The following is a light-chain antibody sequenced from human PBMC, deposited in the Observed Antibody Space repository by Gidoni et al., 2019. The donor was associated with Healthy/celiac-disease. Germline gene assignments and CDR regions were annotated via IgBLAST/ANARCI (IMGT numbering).Light chain of an antibody. CDR3: QVWDSSSDHPVV. V-gene: IGLV3-21*02. Sequence: SYVLTQPPSVSVAPVQTARITCGGNNIGSKSVHWYQQKTGQAPVMVVYDDSDRPSGIPERFSGSNSGNTATLTISRVEAGDEADYYCQVWDSSSDHPVVFGGGTKLTVL. J-gene: IGLJ2*01. CDR1: NIGSKS. CDR2: DDS.